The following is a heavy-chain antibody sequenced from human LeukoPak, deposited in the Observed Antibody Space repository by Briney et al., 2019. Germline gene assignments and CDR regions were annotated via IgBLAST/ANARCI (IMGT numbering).Heavy chain of an antibody. V-gene: IGHV3-53*01. CDR3: ARDQTFDI. CDR1: GFTVSSNY. J-gene: IGHJ3*02. Sequence: GGSLRLSCAASGFTVSSNYMSWVRQAPGKGLEWVSVIYSGGSTYYVDSAKGRFTISRDNSKNTLYLQMNSLRAEDTAVYYCARDQTFDIWGQGTMVTVSS. CDR2: IYSGGST.